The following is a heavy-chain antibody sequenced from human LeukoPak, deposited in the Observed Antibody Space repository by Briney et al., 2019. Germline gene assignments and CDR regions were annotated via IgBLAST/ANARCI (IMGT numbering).Heavy chain of an antibody. Sequence: SETLSLTCAVSGYSTSSGYYWGWIRQPPGKGLEWIGSIYHSGSTYYNPSLKSRVTISVDTSKNQFSLKLSFVTAADTAVYYCARLPGSLKRNWFDPWGQGTLVTVSS. CDR2: IYHSGST. CDR1: GYSTSSGYY. J-gene: IGHJ5*02. V-gene: IGHV4-38-2*01. CDR3: ARLPGSLKRNWFDP.